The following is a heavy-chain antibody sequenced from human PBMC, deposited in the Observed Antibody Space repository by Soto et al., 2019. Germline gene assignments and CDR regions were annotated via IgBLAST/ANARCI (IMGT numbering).Heavy chain of an antibody. D-gene: IGHD4-17*01. CDR3: ARESDGANSL. V-gene: IGHV3-74*01. J-gene: IGHJ4*02. CDR1: GFTFSSYW. CDR2: INGDGSST. Sequence: EVQLVESGGGLVQPGGSLRLSCAASGFTFSSYWMHWVRQAPGKGLVWVSRINGDGSSTGYADSVKGRFTISRDNAKNTPYLQMNSLRAEDTAVYYCARESDGANSLWGQGTLVTVSS.